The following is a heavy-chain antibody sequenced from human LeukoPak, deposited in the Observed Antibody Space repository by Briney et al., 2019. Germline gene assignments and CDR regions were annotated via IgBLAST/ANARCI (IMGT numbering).Heavy chain of an antibody. CDR1: GGSISRYY. Sequence: SETLSLTCTVSGGSISRYYWSSSRQPPEKGVGWGGYIYYSGGANYTPSPKSRVTLSLDTCKNKCSLKLSSVSAPRTALYYCARAGSVATIPPAFDIWGQGTMVTVSS. D-gene: IGHD5-24*01. CDR3: ARAGSVATIPPAFDI. J-gene: IGHJ3*02. CDR2: IYYSGGA. V-gene: IGHV4-59*01.